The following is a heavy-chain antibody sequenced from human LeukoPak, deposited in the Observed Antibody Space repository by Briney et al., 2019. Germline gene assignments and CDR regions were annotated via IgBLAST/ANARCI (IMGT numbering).Heavy chain of an antibody. V-gene: IGHV3-7*01. J-gene: IGHJ4*02. D-gene: IGHD2-2*01. CDR3: ARGVGCSSTSCYYSDY. Sequence: GESLRLSCAASGFTFTNYWMTWVRQAPGKGLEWVANIKQDGSEKYYVDPVKGRFTISRDNAKNSLYLQMNSLRVGDTAVYYCARGVGCSSTSCYYSDYWGQGTLVTVSS. CDR1: GFTFTNYW. CDR2: IKQDGSEK.